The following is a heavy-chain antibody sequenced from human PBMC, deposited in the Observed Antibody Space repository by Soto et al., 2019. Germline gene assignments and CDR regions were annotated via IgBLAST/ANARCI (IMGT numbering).Heavy chain of an antibody. D-gene: IGHD3-16*01. Sequence: GGSLRLSCAASGFTVSSNYMSWVRQAPGKGLEWVSAIYSGGSTYYADSVKGRFTISRDNSKNTLYLQMNSLRAEDTAVYYCASSRRWGNNWFDPWGQGTLVTVSS. CDR2: IYSGGST. V-gene: IGHV3-53*01. CDR1: GFTVSSNY. J-gene: IGHJ5*02. CDR3: ASSRRWGNNWFDP.